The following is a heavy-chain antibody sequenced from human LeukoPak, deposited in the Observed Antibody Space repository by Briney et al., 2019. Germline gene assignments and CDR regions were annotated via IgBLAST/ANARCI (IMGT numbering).Heavy chain of an antibody. Sequence: KSGGSLRLSCAASGFTFSSYSMNWVRQARGKGLEWVSSISSSSSYIYYADSVKGRFTISRDNAKNSMYLQMTSLRAEDTAVYYCARGLSGHYDFWSGSLYYFDYWGQGTLVTVSS. D-gene: IGHD3-3*01. CDR1: GFTFSSYS. V-gene: IGHV3-21*01. CDR3: ARGLSGHYDFWSGSLYYFDY. CDR2: ISSSSSYI. J-gene: IGHJ4*02.